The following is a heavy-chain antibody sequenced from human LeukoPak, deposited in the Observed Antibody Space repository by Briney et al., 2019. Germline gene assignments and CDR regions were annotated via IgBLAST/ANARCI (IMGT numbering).Heavy chain of an antibody. D-gene: IGHD3-10*01. CDR3: AKPVGSGSYYGVPFDY. J-gene: IGHJ4*02. CDR2: ISGSGGST. CDR1: GFTFSSYS. V-gene: IGHV3-23*01. Sequence: GGSLRLSCAASGFTFSSYSMNWVRQAPGKGLEWVSAISGSGGSTYYADSVKGRFTISRDNSKNTLYLQMNSLRAEDTAVYYCAKPVGSGSYYGVPFDYWGQGTLVTVSS.